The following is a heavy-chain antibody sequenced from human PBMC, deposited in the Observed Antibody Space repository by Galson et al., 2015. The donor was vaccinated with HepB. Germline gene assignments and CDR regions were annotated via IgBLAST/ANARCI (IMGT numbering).Heavy chain of an antibody. CDR2: INAGNGNT. V-gene: IGHV1-3*01. CDR1: GYTFTSYA. CDR3: ARDGSGSYHGVLLDGDY. Sequence: SVKVSCKASGYTFTSYAMHWVRQAPGQRLEWMGWINAGNGNTKYSQKFQGRVTITRDTSASTAYMELSSLRSEDTAVYYCARDGSGSYHGVLLDGDYWGQGTLVTVSS. D-gene: IGHD1-26*01. J-gene: IGHJ4*02.